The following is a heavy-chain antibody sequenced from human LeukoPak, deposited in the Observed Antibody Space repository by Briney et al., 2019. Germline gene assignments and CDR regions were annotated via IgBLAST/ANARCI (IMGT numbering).Heavy chain of an antibody. CDR3: ARGGYSGYVSLDY. V-gene: IGHV1-69*01. CDR1: GGTFSSYA. CDR2: IIPIFGTA. Sequence: ASVKVSCKASGGTFSSYAISWVRQAPGQGLEWMGGIIPIFGTANYAQKFQGRVTITADESTSTAYMELSSLRSEDTAVYYCARGGYSGYVSLDYWGQGTLVTVSS. D-gene: IGHD5-12*01. J-gene: IGHJ4*02.